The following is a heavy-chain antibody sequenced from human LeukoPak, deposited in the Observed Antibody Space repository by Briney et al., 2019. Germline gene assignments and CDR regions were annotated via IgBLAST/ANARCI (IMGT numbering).Heavy chain of an antibody. CDR2: ISGDGGST. V-gene: IGHV3-43*02. J-gene: IGHJ6*02. Sequence: GGSLRLSCAASEFTFDDYAMHWVRQAPGKGLEWVSLISGDGGSTYYADSVKGRFTISRDNSKNSLYLQMNSLRTEDTALYYCAKGPVLRFLEWSLGGMDVWGQGTTVTVSS. D-gene: IGHD3-3*01. CDR3: AKGPVLRFLEWSLGGMDV. CDR1: EFTFDDYA.